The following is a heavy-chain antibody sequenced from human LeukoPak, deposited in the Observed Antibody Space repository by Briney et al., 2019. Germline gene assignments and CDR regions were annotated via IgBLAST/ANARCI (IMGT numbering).Heavy chain of an antibody. Sequence: ASVKVSCKASGYTFTSYDINWVRQAPGQGLEWMGWMNPKSTHTGYAQKFQGRVTMTRNTSIATAYMELSSLRSEDTAMYYCASSSGADMRQLLFGTSNQPFDYWGQGTLVTVSS. D-gene: IGHD2-2*01. CDR2: MNPKSTHT. CDR3: ASSSGADMRQLLFGTSNQPFDY. V-gene: IGHV1-8*01. J-gene: IGHJ4*02. CDR1: GYTFTSYD.